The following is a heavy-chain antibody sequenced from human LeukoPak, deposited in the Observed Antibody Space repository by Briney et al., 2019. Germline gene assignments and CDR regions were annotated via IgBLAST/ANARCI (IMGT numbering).Heavy chain of an antibody. CDR2: FSGSGGTT. CDR1: RFTFSTYW. D-gene: IGHD2-8*01. CDR3: ANGNRCTSPNCLGYYYFYMDV. V-gene: IGHV3-23*01. Sequence: PGGSLRLSCAASRFTFSTYWMSWVRQAPGRGLEGVSGFSGSGGTTYYADSVKGRFTISRDNSKNTLYLQMNSLRAEDMAVYYCANGNRCTSPNCLGYYYFYMDVWGKGTTVTVSS. J-gene: IGHJ6*03.